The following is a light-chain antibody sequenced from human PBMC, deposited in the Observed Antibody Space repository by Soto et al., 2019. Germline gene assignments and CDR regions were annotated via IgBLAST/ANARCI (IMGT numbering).Light chain of an antibody. J-gene: IGLJ1*01. V-gene: IGLV2-23*01. CDR3: CSFAGGTTFYV. CDR2: EGS. Sequence: QSVLTQPASVSESPGQSITISCTGTNSDVGDYNLVSWYQHHPDKAPKLMIYEGSKRPSGVSNRFSGSKSGNTASLTISGLQAEDEAHYYCCSFAGGTTFYVFGTGTKVTAL. CDR1: NSDVGDYNL.